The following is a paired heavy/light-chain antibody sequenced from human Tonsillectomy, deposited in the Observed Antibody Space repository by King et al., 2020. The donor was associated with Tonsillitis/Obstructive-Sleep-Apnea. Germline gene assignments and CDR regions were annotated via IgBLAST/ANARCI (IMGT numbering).Light chain of an antibody. J-gene: IGLJ2*01. V-gene: IGLV3-25*02. CDR1: ALPKQY. CDR2: KDS. CDR3: QSADSSGTYPNVV. Sequence: SYELTQPPSVSVSPGQTARITCSGDALPKQYAYWYQQKPGQAPVLVIYKDSERPSGIPERFSGSSSGTTVTLTISGVQAEDEADYYCQSADSSGTYPNVVFGGGTKLTVL.
Heavy chain of an antibody. CDR1: GYTFTGYY. Sequence: QVQLVQSGAEVKKPGASVKVSCKASGYTFTGYYMHWVRQAPGQGLEWMGWINPNSGGTNYAQKFQGRVTMTRDTSISTAYMELSRLRSDDTAVYYCAVHDITMIVVVINPYYYYGMDVWGQGTTVTVSS. D-gene: IGHD3-22*01. V-gene: IGHV1-2*02. CDR2: INPNSGGT. CDR3: AVHDITMIVVVINPYYYYGMDV. J-gene: IGHJ6*02.